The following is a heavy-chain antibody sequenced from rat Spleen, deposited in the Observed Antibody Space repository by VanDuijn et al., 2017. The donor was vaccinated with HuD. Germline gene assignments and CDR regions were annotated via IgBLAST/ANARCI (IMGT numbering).Heavy chain of an antibody. V-gene: IGHV5-19*01. D-gene: IGHD4-4*01. J-gene: IGHJ2*01. CDR1: GFTFSHFY. Sequence: EVQLVESGGGLVQPGRSLKLSCAASGFTFSHFYMAWVRQTPTKGLEWVASISPSGGNTSYRDSVKGRFTISRDNAKSTLYLQMDSLRSEDTATYYCAQWNSRYFTYWGQGVMVTVSS. CDR3: AQWNSRYFTY. CDR2: ISPSGGNT.